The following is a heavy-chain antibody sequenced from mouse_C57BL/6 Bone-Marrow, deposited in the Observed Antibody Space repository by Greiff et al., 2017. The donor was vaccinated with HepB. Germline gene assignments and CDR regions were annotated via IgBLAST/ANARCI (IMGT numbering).Heavy chain of an antibody. Sequence: EVHLVESGGGLVQPKGSLKLSCAASGFTFNTYAMHWVRQAPGKGLEWVARIRSKSSNYATYYADSVKDRFTISRDDSQSMLYLQMNNLKTEDTAMYYCVRGRLLHYYYAMDYWGQGTSVTVSS. CDR3: VRGRLLHYYYAMDY. V-gene: IGHV10-3*01. CDR1: GFTFNTYA. D-gene: IGHD2-3*01. CDR2: IRSKSSNYAT. J-gene: IGHJ4*01.